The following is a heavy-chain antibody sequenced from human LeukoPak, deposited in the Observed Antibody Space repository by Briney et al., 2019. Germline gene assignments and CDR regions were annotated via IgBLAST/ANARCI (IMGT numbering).Heavy chain of an antibody. V-gene: IGHV4-59*08. D-gene: IGHD6-6*01. CDR1: GGSISSYY. J-gene: IGHJ3*02. CDR2: IYYSGST. Sequence: SETLSLTCTVSGGSISSYYWSWIRQPPGKGLEWIGYIYYSGSTNYNPSLKSRVTISVDTSKNQFSLKLSSVTAADTAVYYCARLLVSSAFDIWGQGTMVTVSS. CDR3: ARLLVSSAFDI.